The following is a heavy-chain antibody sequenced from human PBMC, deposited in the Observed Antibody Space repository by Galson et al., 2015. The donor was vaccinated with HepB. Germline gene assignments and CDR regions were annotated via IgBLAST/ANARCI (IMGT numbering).Heavy chain of an antibody. CDR2: IKHDGSEK. CDR3: ATMANTRFDS. V-gene: IGHV3-7*03. D-gene: IGHD3-10*01. Sequence: SLRLSCAASGFIFSNYWMSWVRQAPGKGLEWVANIKHDGSEKYYVGSVEGRFTISGDNAKNSVYLQMDSLRAEDTAVYYCATMANTRFDSWGQGTLVTVSS. CDR1: GFIFSNYW. J-gene: IGHJ4*02.